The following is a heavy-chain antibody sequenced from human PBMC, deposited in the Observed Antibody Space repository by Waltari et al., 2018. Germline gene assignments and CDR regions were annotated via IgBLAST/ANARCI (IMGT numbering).Heavy chain of an antibody. J-gene: IGHJ4*02. D-gene: IGHD5-12*01. CDR1: GFTFGDYA. CDR2: IRSKAYGGTT. CDR3: TRDSEPVEMATPPGGVFDY. V-gene: IGHV3-49*03. Sequence: EVQLVESGGGLVQPGRSLRLSCTASGFTFGDYAMSWFRQAPGKGLEWVGFIRSKAYGGTTEYAASVKGRFTISRDDSKSIAYLQMNSLKTEDTAVYYCTRDSEPVEMATPPGGVFDYWGQGTLVTVSS.